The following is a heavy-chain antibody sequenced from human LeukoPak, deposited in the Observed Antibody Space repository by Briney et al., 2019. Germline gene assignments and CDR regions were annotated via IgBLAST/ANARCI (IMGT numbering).Heavy chain of an antibody. D-gene: IGHD6-19*01. Sequence: SETVSLTCTVSGGSISSSSYYWGWIRQPPGKGLEWIGSIYYSGSTYYNPSLKSRVTISVDTSKNQFSLKLSSVTAADTAVYYCARKNVGYRSGQLDYWGQGTLVTVSS. CDR1: GGSISSSSYY. CDR2: IYYSGST. CDR3: ARKNVGYRSGQLDY. J-gene: IGHJ4*02. V-gene: IGHV4-39*07.